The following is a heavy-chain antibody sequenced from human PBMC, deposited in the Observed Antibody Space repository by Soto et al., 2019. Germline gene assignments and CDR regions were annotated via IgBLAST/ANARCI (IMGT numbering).Heavy chain of an antibody. Sequence: EVQLLESGGGLVQPGGSLRLSCAASGFTFSSYAMKWVRHAPGTGLAWGSLIGGSGTPTYYADSVKGRFTISRDNSGNTLFLEMYSLRAEDAAVYYCARYIPGGRYYGVDVWGQGTTVTVSS. CDR3: ARYIPGGRYYGVDV. CDR2: IGGSGTPT. J-gene: IGHJ6*01. D-gene: IGHD2-2*01. V-gene: IGHV3-23*01. CDR1: GFTFSSYA.